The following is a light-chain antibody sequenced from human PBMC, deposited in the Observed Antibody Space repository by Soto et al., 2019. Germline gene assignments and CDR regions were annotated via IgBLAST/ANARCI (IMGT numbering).Light chain of an antibody. J-gene: IGKJ3*01. CDR1: QSISSW. CDR3: QQYNSYSRT. CDR2: DAS. V-gene: IGKV1-5*01. Sequence: DIQMTQSPSTLSASVGDRVTITCRASQSISSWLAWYQQKPGKAPKLLIYDASSLESGVPSRFGGSGSGTEFTLTISSLQPDDFATYYCQQYNSYSRTFGPGTKVDIK.